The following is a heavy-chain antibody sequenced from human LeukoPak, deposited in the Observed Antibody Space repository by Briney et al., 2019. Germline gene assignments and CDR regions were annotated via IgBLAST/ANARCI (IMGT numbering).Heavy chain of an antibody. CDR2: INSGGSGT. J-gene: IGHJ4*02. Sequence: GGSLRLSCAASGFPLSSYWMHWVRQTAGKGLVWVSRINSGGSGTSYADSVEGRFTISRDNAKNILYLQMNSLRAEDTALYYCATSLGPLTEYWGQGTLVTVSS. V-gene: IGHV3-74*01. CDR3: ATSLGPLTEY. D-gene: IGHD7-27*01. CDR1: GFPLSSYW.